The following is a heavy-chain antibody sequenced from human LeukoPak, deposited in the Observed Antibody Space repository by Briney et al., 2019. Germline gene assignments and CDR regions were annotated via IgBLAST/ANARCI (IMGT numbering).Heavy chain of an antibody. CDR3: ARNFHPGNWDY. CDR2: ISAYNGNT. CDR1: GYTFTTYG. D-gene: IGHD1-14*01. V-gene: IGHV1-18*01. J-gene: IGHJ4*02. Sequence: ASVKVSCKASGYTFTTYGISWVRQAPGQGLEWMGWISAYNGNTNYAHNLQGRVTMTTDTSTSTAYMELRSLRSDDTAVYYCARNFHPGNWDYWGQGTLVTVSS.